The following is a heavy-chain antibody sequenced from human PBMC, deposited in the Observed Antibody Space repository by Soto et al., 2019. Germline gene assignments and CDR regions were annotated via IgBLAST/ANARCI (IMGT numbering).Heavy chain of an antibody. V-gene: IGHV5-51*01. D-gene: IGHD4-17*01. CDR3: ARLSSTVTTRAFDI. J-gene: IGHJ3*02. CDR1: GYSFTSYW. Sequence: GESLKISCKCSGYSFTSYWIGLVRQIPGKGLEWIGIIYPGDSDTRYSPSFRGQVTISADKSISTAYLQWSSLKASDTAMYYCARLSSTVTTRAFDIWGQGTMVTVSS. CDR2: IYPGDSDT.